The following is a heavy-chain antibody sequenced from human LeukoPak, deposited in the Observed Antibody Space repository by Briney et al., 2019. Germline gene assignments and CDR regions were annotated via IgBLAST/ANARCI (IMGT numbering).Heavy chain of an antibody. CDR2: ISGHNGNT. CDR1: GYIFSSYY. CDR3: VRDLIGGGSYF. V-gene: IGHV1-18*01. J-gene: IGHJ4*02. Sequence: ASVKVSCKASGYIFSSYYISWVRQAPGQGSEWMGWISGHNGNTKYAQKVQGRVTVTADTSTSTAYMELRSLTSDDTVVYYCVRDLIGGGSYFWGQGTLVTVSS. D-gene: IGHD2-15*01.